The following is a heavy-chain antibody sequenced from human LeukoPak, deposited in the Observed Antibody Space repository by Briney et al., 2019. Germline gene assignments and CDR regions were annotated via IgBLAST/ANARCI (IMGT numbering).Heavy chain of an antibody. Sequence: PGGSLRLSCAASGFTFSSYAMHWVRQAPGKGLEWVAVISYDGSNKYYADSVKGRFTISRDNSKNTLYLQMNSLRAEDTAVYYCAREWPEDIVVVPAAPTVDYWGQGTLVTVSS. D-gene: IGHD2-2*01. J-gene: IGHJ4*02. CDR2: ISYDGSNK. CDR1: GFTFSSYA. CDR3: AREWPEDIVVVPAAPTVDY. V-gene: IGHV3-30-3*01.